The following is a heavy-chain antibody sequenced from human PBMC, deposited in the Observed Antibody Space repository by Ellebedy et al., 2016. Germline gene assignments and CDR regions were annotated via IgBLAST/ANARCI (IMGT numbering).Heavy chain of an antibody. CDR2: ISYDGSNK. D-gene: IGHD6-13*01. Sequence: GESLKISXAASGFTFSSYAMHWVRQAPGKGLEWVAVISYDGSNKYYADSVKGRFTISRDNSKNTMYLQMNSLRAEDTAVYYCASLIAAPDYWGQGTLVTVSS. V-gene: IGHV3-30-3*01. CDR1: GFTFSSYA. CDR3: ASLIAAPDY. J-gene: IGHJ4*02.